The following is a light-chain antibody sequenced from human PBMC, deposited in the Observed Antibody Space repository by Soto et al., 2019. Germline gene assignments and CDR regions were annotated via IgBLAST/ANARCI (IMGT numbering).Light chain of an antibody. CDR1: QSVNIY. CDR2: GAS. V-gene: IGKV3D-15*02. Sequence: EIVMTQSPATLSVSPWERATLSCRASQSVNIYLAWYQQKPGQAPRLLIFGASYRATGIPARFSGSGSGTEFNLTISSLQSEDFAVYFCQQYGSSPAWTFGQGTKVDIK. J-gene: IGKJ1*01. CDR3: QQYGSSPAWT.